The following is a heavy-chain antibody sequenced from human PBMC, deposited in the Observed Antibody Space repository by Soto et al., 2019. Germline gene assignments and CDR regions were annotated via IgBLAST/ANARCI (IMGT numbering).Heavy chain of an antibody. J-gene: IGHJ5*02. Sequence: GGSLRLSCAASGFTFSSYGMHWVLQAPCKGLEWVAVISYDGSNKYYADSVKGRFTISRDNAKNSLYLQMNSLRAEDTAVYYCARVGYSSSHFDWFDPWGQGTLVTVSS. CDR1: GFTFSSYG. CDR3: ARVGYSSSHFDWFDP. V-gene: IGHV3-30*03. D-gene: IGHD6-13*01. CDR2: ISYDGSNK.